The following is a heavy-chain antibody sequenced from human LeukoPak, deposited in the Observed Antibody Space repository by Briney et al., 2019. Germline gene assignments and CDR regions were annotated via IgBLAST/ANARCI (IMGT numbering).Heavy chain of an antibody. CDR3: ARVDEQTIFGLFITSTLNGFDP. CDR2: NSAYNGNT. Sequence: ASVTVSCKASGCTFTSHGISWVGQAPGQGLEGMGWNSAYNGNTNYAQKLQGRVTMTTDTSTSTAYMELRSLRSDDTAVYYCARVDEQTIFGLFITSTLNGFDPWGQGTLVTVSS. D-gene: IGHD3-3*01. J-gene: IGHJ5*02. V-gene: IGHV1-18*01. CDR1: GCTFTSHG.